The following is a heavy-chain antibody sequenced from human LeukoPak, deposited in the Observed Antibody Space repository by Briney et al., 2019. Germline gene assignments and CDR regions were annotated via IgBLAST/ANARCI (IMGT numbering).Heavy chain of an antibody. CDR1: GGSMNDYY. V-gene: IGHV4-59*01. CDR3: ARRPRNGCFL. Sequence: RSETLSLTCIVSGGSMNDYYWSWIRRPPGKGLEWIGYIYYSGNTNYNPSLKSRVTMSVDTSKNQFSLKLSSVTAADTAVYYCARRPRNGCFLWGQGALVTVSS. J-gene: IGHJ4*02. D-gene: IGHD2-15*01. CDR2: IYYSGNT.